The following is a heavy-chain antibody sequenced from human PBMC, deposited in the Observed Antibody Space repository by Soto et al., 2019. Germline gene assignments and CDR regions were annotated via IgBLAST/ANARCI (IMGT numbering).Heavy chain of an antibody. CDR3: ERVRPNYYDSNDFDY. J-gene: IGHJ4*02. CDR2: IYYSGST. Sequence: SETLSLTCTVSGGSISSGGYYWSWIRQHPGKGLEWIGYIYYSGSTYYNPSLKSRVTISVDTSKNQFSLKLSSVTAADTAVYYCERVRPNYYDSNDFDYSGQGTLVTVYS. D-gene: IGHD3-22*01. CDR1: GGSISSGGYY. V-gene: IGHV4-31*03.